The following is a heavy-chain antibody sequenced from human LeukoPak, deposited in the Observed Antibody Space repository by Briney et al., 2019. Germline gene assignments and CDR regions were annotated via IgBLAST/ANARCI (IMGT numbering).Heavy chain of an antibody. Sequence: GGSLRLSCAASGFTFSSYTMNWVRQAPGKGLEWVSYISSSSSTIYYADSVKGRFTISRDNAENSLYLQMNSLRAGDTAVYYCARDHDSGWFAHLDAFDIWGQGTMVTVSS. D-gene: IGHD6-19*01. CDR1: GFTFSSYT. J-gene: IGHJ3*02. CDR3: ARDHDSGWFAHLDAFDI. CDR2: ISSSSSTI. V-gene: IGHV3-48*04.